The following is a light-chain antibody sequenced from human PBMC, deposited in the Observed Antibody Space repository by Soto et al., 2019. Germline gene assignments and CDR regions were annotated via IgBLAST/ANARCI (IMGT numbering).Light chain of an antibody. V-gene: IGLV2-14*01. CDR2: DVS. CDR1: SSDVGGYNY. CDR3: SSYVSSSTSPYV. J-gene: IGLJ1*01. Sequence: QSALTQPASVSGSPGQSIAISCTGTSSDVGGYNYVSWYQQHPGKAPKLMIYDVSNRPSGVSNRFSGSKSGNTASLTISGLQAADEADYYCSSYVSSSTSPYVFGTGTKLTVL.